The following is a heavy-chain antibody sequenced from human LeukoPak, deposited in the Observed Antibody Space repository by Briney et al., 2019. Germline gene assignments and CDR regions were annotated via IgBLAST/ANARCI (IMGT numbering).Heavy chain of an antibody. Sequence: SETLSLTCAVYGGSFSGYYWSWIGQPPGKGLEWIAEINHSGSTNYNPSLKSRVTISVDTSKNQFSLKLSSVTAADTAVYYCASRGYSSARDYWGQGTLVTVSS. CDR2: INHSGST. J-gene: IGHJ4*02. D-gene: IGHD6-13*01. CDR3: ASRGYSSARDY. V-gene: IGHV4-34*01. CDR1: GGSFSGYY.